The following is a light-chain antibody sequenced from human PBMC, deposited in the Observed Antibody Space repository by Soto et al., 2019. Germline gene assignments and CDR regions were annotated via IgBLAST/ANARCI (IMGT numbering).Light chain of an antibody. CDR2: QTS. CDR1: QYINTR. J-gene: IGKJ1*01. CDR3: HQRQSWPRT. Sequence: EIVLTQSPAPLPSLPGDRVTLSCRASQYINTRLAWYQHRPGQAPRLIIYQTSIRAAGIPARLSASGSGTDFTLTISDVQPEDFALYYCHQRQSWPRTFGQGTKVDIK. V-gene: IGKV3-11*01.